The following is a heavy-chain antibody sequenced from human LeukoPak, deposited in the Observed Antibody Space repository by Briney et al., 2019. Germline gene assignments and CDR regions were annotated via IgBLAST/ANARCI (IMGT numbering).Heavy chain of an antibody. D-gene: IGHD6-13*01. V-gene: IGHV3-64D*06. CDR2: ISSNGGST. Sequence: PGGSLRLSCSASGFTFSSYAMHWVRQAPGKGLEYVSAISSNGGSTYYADSVKGRFTISRDNSKNTLYLQMSSLRAKDTAVYYCVKELGSSWYYYYGMDVWGQGTTVTVSS. J-gene: IGHJ6*02. CDR1: GFTFSSYA. CDR3: VKELGSSWYYYYGMDV.